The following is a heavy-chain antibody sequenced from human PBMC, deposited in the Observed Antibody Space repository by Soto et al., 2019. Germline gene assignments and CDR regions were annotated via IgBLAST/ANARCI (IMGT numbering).Heavy chain of an antibody. CDR3: ATPGWPAWYFDY. J-gene: IGHJ4*02. D-gene: IGHD2-15*01. Sequence: QLQLQQSGPGLVKSSETLSLTCTVSGGSISNNDYYWGWIHQPPGKGLEWIGSIYYSGSISYNPSLKSRVTMSVDTSKNQFSLKLSSVTAADTAVYYCATPGWPAWYFDYWGQGTLVTVSS. V-gene: IGHV4-39*01. CDR1: GGSISNNDYY. CDR2: IYYSGSI.